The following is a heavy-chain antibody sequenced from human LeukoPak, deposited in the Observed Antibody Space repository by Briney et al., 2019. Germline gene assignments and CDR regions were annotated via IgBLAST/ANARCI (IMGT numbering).Heavy chain of an antibody. CDR3: ARASSGPTKIVGWEDGFDI. CDR1: GGSISSNSYY. V-gene: IGHV4-39*07. D-gene: IGHD6-19*01. CDR2: IYYSGTT. Sequence: SETLSLTCTVPGGSISSNSYYWGWIRQPPGKGLEWIGSIYYSGTTYYNPSLKSRVTISVDTSKNQFSLNLTSVTAADTAVYYCARASSGPTKIVGWEDGFDIWGQGTMVTVSS. J-gene: IGHJ3*02.